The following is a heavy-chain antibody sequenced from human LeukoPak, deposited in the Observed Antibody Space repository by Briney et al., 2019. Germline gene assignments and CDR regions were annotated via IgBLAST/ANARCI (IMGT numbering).Heavy chain of an antibody. J-gene: IGHJ6*02. CDR2: IRYDGSNK. Sequence: GGPLRLFCAASGFTFSSYGMHWVRRAPGKGLEWVAFIRYDGSNKYYADSVKGRFTISRDNSKNTLYLQMNSMRAEDTAVYYCAKEFKDIVVVVAASPPYGMDVWGQGTTVTVPS. D-gene: IGHD2-15*01. CDR1: GFTFSSYG. CDR3: AKEFKDIVVVVAASPPYGMDV. V-gene: IGHV3-30*02.